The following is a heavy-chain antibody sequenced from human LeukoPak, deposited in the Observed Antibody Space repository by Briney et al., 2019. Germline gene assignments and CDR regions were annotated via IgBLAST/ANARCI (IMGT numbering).Heavy chain of an antibody. CDR3: ARLTMARGGDY. Sequence: GGSLRLSCAASKFSFSDYYMSWIRQAPGKGLEWVSSISSSSSYIYYADSVKGRFTISRDNAKNSLYLQMNSLRAEDTAVYYCARLTMARGGDYWGQGTPVTVSS. CDR1: KFSFSDYY. J-gene: IGHJ4*02. D-gene: IGHD3-10*01. CDR2: ISSSSSYI. V-gene: IGHV3-11*06.